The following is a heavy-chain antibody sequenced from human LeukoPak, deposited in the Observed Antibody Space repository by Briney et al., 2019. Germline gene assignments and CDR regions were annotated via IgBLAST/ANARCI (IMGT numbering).Heavy chain of an antibody. J-gene: IGHJ3*02. V-gene: IGHV1-46*01. CDR3: ARNVATIGDAFDI. D-gene: IGHD5-24*01. CDR1: GYAFISYY. Sequence: ASVKVSCKASGYAFISYYMHWARQSPGQGLEWMGIINPSGGSTSYAQKFQGRVTMTRDTSTSTVYMELSSLRSEDTAVYYCARNVATIGDAFDIWGQGTMVTVSS. CDR2: INPSGGST.